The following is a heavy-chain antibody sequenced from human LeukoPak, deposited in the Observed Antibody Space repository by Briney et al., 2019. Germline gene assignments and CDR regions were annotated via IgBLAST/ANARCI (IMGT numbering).Heavy chain of an antibody. D-gene: IGHD5-18*01. V-gene: IGHV3-49*04. J-gene: IGHJ6*02. CDR2: IRSKAYGGTT. CDR3: TRGPILLWMHNGMDV. CDR1: GFIFGDHA. Sequence: PGQSLRLSCTAYGFIFGDHAMGWVRQAPGKGLEWVGFIRSKAYGGTTEYAASVKGRFTISRDDSKSIAYLQMNSLETEDTALYYCTRGPILLWMHNGMDVWGQGTTVTVSS.